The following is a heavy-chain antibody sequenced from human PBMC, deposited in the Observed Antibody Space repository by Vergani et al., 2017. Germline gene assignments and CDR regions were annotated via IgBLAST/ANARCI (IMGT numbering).Heavy chain of an antibody. CDR1: GGTFSSYA. J-gene: IGHJ4*02. D-gene: IGHD6-13*01. Sequence: HVQLVQSGAEVKKPGSSVKVSCKASGGTFSSYAISWVRQAPGQGLEWMGGIIPIFGTANYAQKFQGRVTITADESTSTAYMELSSLRSEDTAVYYCARSYIKIAAAGQRRRVRRLDYWGQGTLVTVSS. CDR2: IIPIFGTA. CDR3: ARSYIKIAAAGQRRRVRRLDY. V-gene: IGHV1-69*01.